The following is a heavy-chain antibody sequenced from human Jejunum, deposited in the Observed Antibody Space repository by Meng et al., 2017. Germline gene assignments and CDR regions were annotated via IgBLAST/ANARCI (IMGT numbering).Heavy chain of an antibody. V-gene: IGHV1-8*03. CDR1: GYTFTNYD. CDR3: VRGFCLGGDCYSGAYGGY. Sequence: ASVKVSCKASGYTFTNYDINWVRQATGQGLEWMAWMNPNSGNTGYAQKFQGRVTITRNTSISTAYMDLSSLTSEDTAIYYCVRGFCLGGDCYSGAYGGYWGQGTRVT. CDR2: MNPNSGNT. D-gene: IGHD2-21*02. J-gene: IGHJ4*02.